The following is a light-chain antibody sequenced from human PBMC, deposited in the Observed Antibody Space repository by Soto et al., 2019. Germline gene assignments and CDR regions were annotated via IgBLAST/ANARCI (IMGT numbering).Light chain of an antibody. J-gene: IGKJ4*01. Sequence: EIVLTQSPGTLSLSPGERATLSCRASQSVRSNYLAWYQQMPGQAPMLLIYGASSRATGIPDRFSGSGSGADFTLTISRLEPEDFAVYYCQQYGSSPLTFGGGTEVEIK. CDR2: GAS. V-gene: IGKV3-20*01. CDR3: QQYGSSPLT. CDR1: QSVRSNY.